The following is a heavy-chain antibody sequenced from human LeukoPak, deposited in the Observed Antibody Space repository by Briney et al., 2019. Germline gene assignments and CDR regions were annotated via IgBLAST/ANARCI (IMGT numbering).Heavy chain of an antibody. CDR3: ARGAAAEYYFDY. Sequence: GGSLRLSCAASGFTFSSYAMSWVRQAPGKGLEWVAAISGSGRSTYYADSVKGRFTISRDNSKNTLYLQMNSLRAEDTAVYYCARGAAAEYYFDYWGQGTLVTVSS. J-gene: IGHJ4*02. CDR1: GFTFSSYA. V-gene: IGHV3-23*01. CDR2: ISGSGRST. D-gene: IGHD6-13*01.